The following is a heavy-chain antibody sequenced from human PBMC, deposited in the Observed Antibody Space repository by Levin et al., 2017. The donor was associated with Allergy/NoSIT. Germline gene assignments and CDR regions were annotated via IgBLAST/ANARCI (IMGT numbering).Heavy chain of an antibody. J-gene: IGHJ3*02. CDR2: IYYSGST. CDR1: GGSISSSSYY. V-gene: IGHV4-39*01. D-gene: IGHD2-15*01. CDR3: ARPVVVVAATPDNAFDS. Sequence: SQTLSLTCTVSGGSISSSSYYWGWIRQPPGKGLEWIGSIYYSGSTYYNPSLKSRVTISVDTSKNQFSLKLSSVTAADTAVYYCARPVVVVAATPDNAFDSWGQGTMVTVSS.